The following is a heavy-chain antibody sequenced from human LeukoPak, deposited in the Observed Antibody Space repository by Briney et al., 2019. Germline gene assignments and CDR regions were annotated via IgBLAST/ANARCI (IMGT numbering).Heavy chain of an antibody. CDR3: ARPAKGLRFLEWLSRVNRDSYYYYGMDV. D-gene: IGHD3-3*01. J-gene: IGHJ6*02. CDR1: GYTFTGYY. CDR2: IIPIFGTA. V-gene: IGHV1-69*13. Sequence: GASVKVSCKASGYTFTGYYMHWVRQAPGQGLEWMGGIIPIFGTANYAQKFQGRVTITADESTSTAYMELSSLRSEDTAVYYCARPAKGLRFLEWLSRVNRDSYYYYGMDVWGQGTTVTVSS.